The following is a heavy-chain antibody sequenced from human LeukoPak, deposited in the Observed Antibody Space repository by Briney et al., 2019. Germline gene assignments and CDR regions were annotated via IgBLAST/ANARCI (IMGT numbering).Heavy chain of an antibody. Sequence: SETLSLTCTVSGGSNSSYYWSWIRQPPGKGLEWIGYIYSSGSTNYNPSLNSRVTISVDTSKNQFSLKLTSVTAADTAVYYCASTTTTYYSYFYYYMGVWAKGPRSPSP. CDR2: IYSSGST. CDR1: GGSNSSYY. J-gene: IGHJ6*03. CDR3: ASTTTTYYSYFYYYMGV. D-gene: IGHD4-17*01. V-gene: IGHV4-4*09.